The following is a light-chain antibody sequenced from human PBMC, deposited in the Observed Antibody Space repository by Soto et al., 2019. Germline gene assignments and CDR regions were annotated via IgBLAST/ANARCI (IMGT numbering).Light chain of an antibody. Sequence: QSALTQPASVSGSPGQSITISCTGTSSDVGAYNYVSWYQQQSGKAPKLLIHEVSSRPAGVSDRFSGSKSGNTASLTISGLQAEDEADYYCSSYTSSSTLVFGGGTKVTVL. CDR2: EVS. V-gene: IGLV2-14*01. J-gene: IGLJ2*01. CDR3: SSYTSSSTLV. CDR1: SSDVGAYNY.